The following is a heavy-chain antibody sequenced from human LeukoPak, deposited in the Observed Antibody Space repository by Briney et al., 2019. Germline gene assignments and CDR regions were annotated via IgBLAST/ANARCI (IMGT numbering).Heavy chain of an antibody. V-gene: IGHV1-2*02. J-gene: IGHJ3*02. Sequence: ASVKVSCKASGYSFTGHYMHWVRQAPGQGLEWMGWINPKSGGTNYAQKSQGRVTMTRDTSISTAYMDMSSLRSDDTAVYHCARNLWFGESSDAFDMWGQGTMVTVSS. CDR3: ARNLWFGESSDAFDM. CDR1: GYSFTGHY. D-gene: IGHD3-10*01. CDR2: INPKSGGT.